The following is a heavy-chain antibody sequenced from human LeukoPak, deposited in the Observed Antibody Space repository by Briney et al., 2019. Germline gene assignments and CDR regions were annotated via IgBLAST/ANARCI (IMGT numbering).Heavy chain of an antibody. D-gene: IGHD2-2*01. V-gene: IGHV1-69-2*01. CDR1: GYTFTDYY. CDR2: VDPEDGET. J-gene: IGHJ6*03. Sequence: ASVKISCKVSGYTFTDYYMHWVQQAPGKGLEWMGLVDPEDGETIYAEKFQGRVTMTRNTSISTAYMELSSLRSEDTAVYYCARGPVWYQLRNEGSGGYYYYYMDVWGKGTTVTVSS. CDR3: ARGPVWYQLRNEGSGGYYYYYMDV.